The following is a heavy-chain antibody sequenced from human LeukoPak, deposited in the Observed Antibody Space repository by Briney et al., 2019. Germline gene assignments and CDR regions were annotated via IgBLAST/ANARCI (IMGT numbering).Heavy chain of an antibody. CDR3: AKSVGFSNSSGWYQFVLDFDY. D-gene: IGHD6-19*01. Sequence: GGSLRLSCAASGFTFSSYAMSWVRQGPGKGLEWVSSITGSGGSTYYADSVKGRFTISRDNSKNTLYLQINSLRAEDTAVYYCAKSVGFSNSSGWYQFVLDFDYWGQGTLVTVSS. CDR1: GFTFSSYA. CDR2: ITGSGGST. J-gene: IGHJ4*02. V-gene: IGHV3-23*01.